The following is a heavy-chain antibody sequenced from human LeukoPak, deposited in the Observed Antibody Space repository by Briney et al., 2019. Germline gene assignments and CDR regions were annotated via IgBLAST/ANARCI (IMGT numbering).Heavy chain of an antibody. CDR1: GGSFSGYY. J-gene: IGHJ4*02. CDR2: INHSGST. V-gene: IGHV4-34*01. CDR3: ARDRNTDFWSGYYTNYFDY. Sequence: SETLSLTCAVYGGSFSGYYWSWIRQPPGKGLEWIGEINHSGSTNYNPSLKSRVTISVDTSKNQFSLKLSSVTAADTAVYYCARDRNTDFWSGYYTNYFDYWGQGTLVTVSS. D-gene: IGHD3-3*01.